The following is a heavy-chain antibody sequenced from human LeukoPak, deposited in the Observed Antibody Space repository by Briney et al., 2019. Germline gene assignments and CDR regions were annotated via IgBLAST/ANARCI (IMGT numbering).Heavy chain of an antibody. CDR3: AGGGSHYYYGRDV. CDR2: IYYSGST. J-gene: IGHJ6*02. V-gene: IGHV4-59*08. CDR1: GRSISIYY. D-gene: IGHD3-16*01. Sequence: SATLSLTCSVSGRSISIYYGSWTRRPPGRGLEWLGYIYYSGSTNYNPPRKSRVTISVDTYKNQFPLKLSSVTAADTAVYYCAGGGSHYYYGRDVWGQGTTVTVSS.